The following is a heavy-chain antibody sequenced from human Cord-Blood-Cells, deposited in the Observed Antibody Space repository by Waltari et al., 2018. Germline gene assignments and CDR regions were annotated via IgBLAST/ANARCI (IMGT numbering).Heavy chain of an antibody. CDR3: ARAGDYYGSGRYYNEYYFDY. CDR1: GYSISSGYY. D-gene: IGHD3-10*01. V-gene: IGHV4-38-2*01. J-gene: IGHJ4*02. Sequence: QVQLQESGPGLVKPSETLSLTCAVSGYSISSGYYWGWIRQPPGKGLEWIGSIYHSGSTYYNPSLKSRVTISVDTSKNQFSLKLSSVTAADTAVYYCARAGDYYGSGRYYNEYYFDYWGQGTLVTVSS. CDR2: IYHSGST.